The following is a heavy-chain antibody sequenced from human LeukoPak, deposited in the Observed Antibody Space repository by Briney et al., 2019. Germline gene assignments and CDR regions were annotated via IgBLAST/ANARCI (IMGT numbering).Heavy chain of an antibody. CDR2: IDSDTDNI. Sequence: GGSLRLSCAASGFTFSSYAMSWVRQAPGKGLEWVSYIDSDTDNIHYADSVKGRFTISRDNSKNTLSLQMNSLRAEDTALYYCAKYSSGWVNDYWGQGALVTVSS. D-gene: IGHD6-19*01. J-gene: IGHJ4*02. CDR3: AKYSSGWVNDY. CDR1: GFTFSSYA. V-gene: IGHV3-23*01.